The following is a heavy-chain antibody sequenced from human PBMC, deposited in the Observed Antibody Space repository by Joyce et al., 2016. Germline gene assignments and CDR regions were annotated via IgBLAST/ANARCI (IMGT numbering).Heavy chain of an antibody. V-gene: IGHV3-73*02. CDR2: IRSKANGDAT. CDR3: SNYDPWSGYSPSRDV. J-gene: IGHJ6*02. D-gene: IGHD3-3*01. Sequence: EVQLVESGGGLVQPGGSLKLSCAVSGFTLSGSSVHWVRQASGKGLEWVGRIRSKANGDATAYAASVKGRFSISRDDSKNTAYLQMNSLKTEDTAVYYCSNYDPWSGYSPSRDVWGQGSTVTVSS. CDR1: GFTLSGSS.